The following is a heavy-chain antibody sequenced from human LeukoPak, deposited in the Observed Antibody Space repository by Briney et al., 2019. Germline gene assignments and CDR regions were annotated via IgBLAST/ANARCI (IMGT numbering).Heavy chain of an antibody. Sequence: ASVKVSCKASGYTFTSYDINWVRQATGRGLEWMGWMNPNSGNTGYAQKFQGRVTMTRNTSISTAYMELSSLRSEDTAVYYCARGFSRMVRGVIGYWGQGTLVTVSS. V-gene: IGHV1-8*01. J-gene: IGHJ4*02. CDR1: GYTFTSYD. CDR2: MNPNSGNT. CDR3: ARGFSRMVRGVIGY. D-gene: IGHD3-10*01.